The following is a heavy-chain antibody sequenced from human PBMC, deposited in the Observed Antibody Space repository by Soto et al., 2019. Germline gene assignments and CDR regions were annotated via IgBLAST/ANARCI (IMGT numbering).Heavy chain of an antibody. Sequence: GESLKISCKGSGYSFTSYWIGWVRQMPGKGLEWMGIIYPGDSDTRYSPSFQGQVTISADKSISTAYLQMNSLRAEDTAVYYCVRYPRSVGGSYRPDYWGQGTLVTVSS. CDR3: VRYPRSVGGSYRPDY. V-gene: IGHV5-51*01. CDR2: IYPGDSDT. J-gene: IGHJ4*02. CDR1: GYSFTSYW. D-gene: IGHD3-16*02.